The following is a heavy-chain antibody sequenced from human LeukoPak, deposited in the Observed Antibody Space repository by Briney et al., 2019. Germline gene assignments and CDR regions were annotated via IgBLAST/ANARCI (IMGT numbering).Heavy chain of an antibody. CDR3: ARIPGGSGSQYDY. Sequence: PGGSLRLSCAASAFTFSSYWMHWVRQAPGKGLVWVSRINSDGSSTFYADSVKGRFTTSRDNAENTVYLQMNSLRADDTAVYYCARIPGGSGSQYDYWGQGTLVIVSS. V-gene: IGHV3-74*01. CDR1: AFTFSSYW. CDR2: INSDGSST. D-gene: IGHD3-10*01. J-gene: IGHJ4*02.